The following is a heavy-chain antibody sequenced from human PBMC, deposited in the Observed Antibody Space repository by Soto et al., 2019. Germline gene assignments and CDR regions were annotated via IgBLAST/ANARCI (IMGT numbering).Heavy chain of an antibody. CDR2: IYYSGST. CDR1: GGSISSYY. J-gene: IGHJ4*02. Sequence: QVQESGPGLVKPSETLSLTCTVSGGSISSYYWSWIRQPPGKGLEWIGYIYYSGSTNYNPSLKSRVPISVDTSKNQFSLKLSSVTADTAVYYCARRYGGTFDYWGQGTLVTVSS. CDR3: ARRYGGTFDY. V-gene: IGHV4-59*08. D-gene: IGHD2-15*01.